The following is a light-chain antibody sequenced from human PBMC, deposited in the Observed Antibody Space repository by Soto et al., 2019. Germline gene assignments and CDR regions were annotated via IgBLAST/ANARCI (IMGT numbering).Light chain of an antibody. CDR2: KAS. J-gene: IGKJ2*01. CDR3: QKYNSYSYT. V-gene: IGKV1-5*03. CDR1: RSISSY. Sequence: DIQMPQSPSTLSASVGDRVTIACRASRSISSYLAWYQQKPGKAPNLLIYKASNLASGVPSRFTGGGSGTDFTRTINSLQPDDSATYFCQKYNSYSYTFGQGTKLEIK.